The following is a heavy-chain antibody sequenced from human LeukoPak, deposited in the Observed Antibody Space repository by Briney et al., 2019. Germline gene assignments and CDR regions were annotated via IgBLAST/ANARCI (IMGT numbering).Heavy chain of an antibody. V-gene: IGHV3-30*18. J-gene: IGHJ6*02. CDR1: GFTFSSYG. Sequence: GGSLRLSCAASGFTFSSYGMHWVRQAPGKGLEWVAVISYDGSNKYYADFVKGRFTISRDNSKTTLYLQINSLRAEDTAVYYCAKDSHACSIAVAGLGLSCYYGMDVWGQGTTVTVSS. D-gene: IGHD6-19*01. CDR2: ISYDGSNK. CDR3: AKDSHACSIAVAGLGLSCYYGMDV.